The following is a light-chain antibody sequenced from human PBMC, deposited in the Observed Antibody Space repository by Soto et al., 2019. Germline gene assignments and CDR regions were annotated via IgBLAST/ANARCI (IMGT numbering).Light chain of an antibody. V-gene: IGLV1-40*01. CDR3: QSFDTSPGV. CDR2: GNN. Sequence: QSVLKQAPSVSGAPGQRVTISFTWGSSNIGAGYDVHWYQQLPGTAPKLLIYGNNNRPSGVPDRFSGSKSGTSASLAITGLQAEDEADYYRQSFDTSPGVFGTGTKVTVL. CDR1: SSNIGAGYD. J-gene: IGLJ1*01.